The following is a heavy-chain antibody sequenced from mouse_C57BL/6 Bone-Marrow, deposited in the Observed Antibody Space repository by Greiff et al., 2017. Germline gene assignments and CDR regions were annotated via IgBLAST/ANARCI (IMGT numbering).Heavy chain of an antibody. J-gene: IGHJ2*01. V-gene: IGHV14-4*01. Sequence: VQLQQSGAELVRPGASVKLSCTASGFNIKDDYMHWVQQRPEQGLEWIGWIDPENGDHEYASKFPGKDTITADKSSTTAYLQLSSLTSEDTADYYCTIYDYWGQGTTLTVSS. CDR2: IDPENGDH. CDR1: GFNIKDDY. CDR3: TIYDY.